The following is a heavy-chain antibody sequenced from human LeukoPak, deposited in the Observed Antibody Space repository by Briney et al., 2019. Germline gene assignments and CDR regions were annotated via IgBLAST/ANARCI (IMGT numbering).Heavy chain of an antibody. D-gene: IGHD2-2*01. Sequence: GGSLRLSCAASGFTFSSYAMSWVRQAPGKGLEWVSAISGSGGSTYYADSVKGRFTISRDNSKNTLYLQMSSLRAEDTAVYYCAKDASLALISTAIDYWGQGTLVTVSS. CDR2: ISGSGGST. CDR3: AKDASLALISTAIDY. CDR1: GFTFSSYA. J-gene: IGHJ4*02. V-gene: IGHV3-23*01.